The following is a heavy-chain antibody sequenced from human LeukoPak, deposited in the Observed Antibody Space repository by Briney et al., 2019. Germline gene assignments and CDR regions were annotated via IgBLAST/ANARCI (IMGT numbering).Heavy chain of an antibody. CDR1: GFTFSNYS. V-gene: IGHV3-48*04. J-gene: IGHJ4*02. CDR3: ARDYCSGPKCYFIDY. CDR2: ITSSSAV. Sequence: GGSLRLSCAASGFTFSNYSMNWVRQAPGKGLEWVSYITSSSAVYYAGSEKGRFTISRDNAKNSLFLQMNSLRAEDTAVYYCARDYCSGPKCYFIDYWGQGALVTVSS. D-gene: IGHD2-15*01.